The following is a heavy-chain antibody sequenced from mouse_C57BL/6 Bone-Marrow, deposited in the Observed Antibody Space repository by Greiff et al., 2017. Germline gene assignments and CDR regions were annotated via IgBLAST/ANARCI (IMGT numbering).Heavy chain of an antibody. CDR3: AREAYGYDEGYYAMDY. CDR2: IYPGDGDT. Sequence: QVQLQQSGPELVKPGASVKISCKASGYAFSSSWMNWVKQRPGKGLEWIGRIYPGDGDTNYNAKFKGKATLTADKSSSTAYMQLSSLTSEDSAVYFCAREAYGYDEGYYAMDYGGQGTSVTVSS. V-gene: IGHV1-82*01. D-gene: IGHD2-2*01. CDR1: GYAFSSSW. J-gene: IGHJ4*01.